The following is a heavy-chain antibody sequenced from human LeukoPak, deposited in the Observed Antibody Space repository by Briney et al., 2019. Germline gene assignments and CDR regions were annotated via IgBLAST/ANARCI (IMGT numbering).Heavy chain of an antibody. Sequence: SGGSLRLSCAASGFTFDDYAMHWVRQAPGKGLERVSGISWNSGSIGYADSVKGRFTISRDNAKNSLYLQMNSLRAEDTALYYCAKGAHSSGWYVGYYYYYMDVWGKGTTVTVSS. CDR1: GFTFDDYA. V-gene: IGHV3-9*01. CDR2: ISWNSGSI. D-gene: IGHD6-19*01. J-gene: IGHJ6*03. CDR3: AKGAHSSGWYVGYYYYYMDV.